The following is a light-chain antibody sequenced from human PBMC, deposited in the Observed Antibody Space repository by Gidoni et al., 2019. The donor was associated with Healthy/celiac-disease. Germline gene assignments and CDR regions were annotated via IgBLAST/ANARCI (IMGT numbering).Light chain of an antibody. CDR3: NSRDSSGNPHVV. CDR1: SLRSYY. V-gene: IGLV3-19*01. Sequence: SSELTQDPAVSVALGQTVRITCQGDSLRSYYAIWYQQKPGQAPVLVIYGKNNRPSGLPDRFSGSSSGNTASLTITGAQAEDEADYYCNSRDSSGNPHVVFGGGTKLTVL. J-gene: IGLJ2*01. CDR2: GKN.